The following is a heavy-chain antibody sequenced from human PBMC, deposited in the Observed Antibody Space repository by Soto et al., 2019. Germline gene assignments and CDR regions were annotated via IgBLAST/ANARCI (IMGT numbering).Heavy chain of an antibody. J-gene: IGHJ6*03. V-gene: IGHV4-31*03. CDR1: GGSISSGGYY. D-gene: IGHD3-9*01. CDR3: ARSKNYDILTGSYYYYMDV. Sequence: PSETLSLTCTFSGGSISSGGYYWSWIRQNPGKGLEWIGYIYYSGSTYYNPSLKSRVSISVDTSKNQFSLKLSSVTAADTAVYYCARSKNYDILTGSYYYYMDVWGKGTTVTVSS. CDR2: IYYSGST.